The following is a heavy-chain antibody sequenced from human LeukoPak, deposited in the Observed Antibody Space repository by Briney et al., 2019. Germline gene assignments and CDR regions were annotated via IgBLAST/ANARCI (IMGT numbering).Heavy chain of an antibody. J-gene: IGHJ4*02. CDR3: AREGQYSSSSSFDY. CDR2: INHSGST. D-gene: IGHD6-6*01. CDR1: GGSFSGYY. Sequence: SETLSLTCAVYGGSFSGYYWSWIRQPPGKGLEWIGEINHSGSTNYNPSLKSRVTISVDTSKNQFSLKLSSVTAADTAVCYCAREGQYSSSSSFDYWGQGTLVTVSS. V-gene: IGHV4-34*01.